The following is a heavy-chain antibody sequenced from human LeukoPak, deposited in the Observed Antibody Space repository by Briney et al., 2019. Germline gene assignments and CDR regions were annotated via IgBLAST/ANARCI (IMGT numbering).Heavy chain of an antibody. CDR1: GFTFSTYA. V-gene: IGHV3-23*01. CDR2: ISGSGSKT. J-gene: IGHJ4*02. Sequence: GSLRLSCAASGFTFSTYAMSWVRQAPGKGLEWVSAISGSGSKTSVKGRFTISRDNSKNTLYLQMSSLRAEDTAVYYCAKDESVSGWWGGYFDYWGQGTLVTVSS. D-gene: IGHD6-19*01. CDR3: AKDESVSGWWGGYFDY.